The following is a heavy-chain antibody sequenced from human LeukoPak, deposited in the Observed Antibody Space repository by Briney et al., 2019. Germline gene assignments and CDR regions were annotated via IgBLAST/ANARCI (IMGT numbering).Heavy chain of an antibody. J-gene: IGHJ4*02. CDR2: IYYSGST. CDR3: AAEYGGNSY. V-gene: IGHV4-59*01. Sequence: SETLSLTCTVSGGSISSYYWSWIRQPPGEGLEWIGYIYYSGSTNYNPSLKSRVTISVDTSKNQFSLKLSSVTAADTAVYCCAAEYGGNSYWGQGTLVTVSS. D-gene: IGHD4-23*01. CDR1: GGSISSYY.